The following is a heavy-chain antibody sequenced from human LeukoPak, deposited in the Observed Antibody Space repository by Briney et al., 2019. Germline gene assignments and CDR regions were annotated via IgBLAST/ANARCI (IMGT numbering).Heavy chain of an antibody. Sequence: SETLSLTCTVSGYSISSGYYWGWIRQPPGKGLEWIGSIYHSGSTYYNPSLKSRVTISVDTSKNQFSLKLSSVTAADTAVYYCARVSSRYYYDSSGYYYQTQYYFDHWGQGTLVTVSS. J-gene: IGHJ4*02. D-gene: IGHD3-22*01. CDR2: IYHSGST. V-gene: IGHV4-38-2*02. CDR3: ARVSSRYYYDSSGYYYQTQYYFDH. CDR1: GYSISSGYY.